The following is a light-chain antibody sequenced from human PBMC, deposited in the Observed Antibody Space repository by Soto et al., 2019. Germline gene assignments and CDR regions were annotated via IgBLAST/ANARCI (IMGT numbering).Light chain of an antibody. CDR3: QQNYNTPPT. Sequence: DIQMTQSPSSLSASVGDRVTVTCRASQTISNYLTWYQQKPGKAPKLLIYAASSSQSGVPSRFSGSGSGTDFPLTISSLQPEDFATYYCQQNYNTPPTFGQGTKVEIK. V-gene: IGKV1-39*01. CDR2: AAS. CDR1: QTISNY. J-gene: IGKJ1*01.